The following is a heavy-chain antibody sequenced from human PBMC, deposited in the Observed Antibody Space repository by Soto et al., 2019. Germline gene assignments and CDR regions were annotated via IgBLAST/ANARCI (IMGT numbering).Heavy chain of an antibody. D-gene: IGHD3-3*01. CDR3: ARAAQSYDFWSGYYPQYFDF. CDR2: ISNSGSTI. CDR1: VFTFSSYE. J-gene: IGHJ4*02. Sequence: WGSLRLSCAASVFTFSSYEMNGCRQPSGKELQWVTDISNSGSTIYYTHSVRGRFTISRDNAKNSLSLQMNSLRAEDTAVYYCARAAQSYDFWSGYYPQYFDFWGQGTPVTVSS. V-gene: IGHV3-48*03.